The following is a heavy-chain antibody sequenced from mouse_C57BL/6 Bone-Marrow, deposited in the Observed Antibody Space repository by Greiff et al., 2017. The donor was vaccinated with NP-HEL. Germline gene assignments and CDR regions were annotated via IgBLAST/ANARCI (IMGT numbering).Heavy chain of an antibody. CDR2: ISNGGGST. CDR1: GFTFSDYY. CDR3: ARNFAY. V-gene: IGHV5-12*01. J-gene: IGHJ3*01. Sequence: EVNLVESGGGLVQPGGSLKLSCAASGFTFSDYYMYWVRQTPEKRLEWVAYISNGGGSTYYPDTVKGRFTISRDNAKNTLYLQMSRLKSEDTAMYYCARNFAYWGQGTLVTVSA.